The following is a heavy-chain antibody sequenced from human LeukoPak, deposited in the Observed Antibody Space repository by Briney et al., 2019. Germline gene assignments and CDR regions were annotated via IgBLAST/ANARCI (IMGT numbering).Heavy chain of an antibody. CDR2: INSDGSST. CDR1: GFTFSSYG. V-gene: IGHV3-74*01. J-gene: IGHJ4*02. Sequence: GGSLRLSCAASGFTFSSYGMHWVRQAPGKGLVWVSRINSDGSSTSYADSVKGRFTISRDNAKNTLYLQMNSLRAEDTAVYYCARDLERDSSGYPGAYWGQGTLVTVSS. D-gene: IGHD3-22*01. CDR3: ARDLERDSSGYPGAY.